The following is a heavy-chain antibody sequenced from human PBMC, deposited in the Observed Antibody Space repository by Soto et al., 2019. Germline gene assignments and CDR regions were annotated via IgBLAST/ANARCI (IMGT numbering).Heavy chain of an antibody. V-gene: IGHV1-18*04. CDR3: ARSCSGGSCHSAY. CDR2: ISPFTGDT. J-gene: IGHJ4*02. CDR1: GYTFTNYG. D-gene: IGHD2-15*01. Sequence: ASVKVYCKASGYTFTNYGINWVRQAPGQGLEWMGWISPFTGDTHYTQSLRDRLTMTTDTSTTTAYMELRSLRSADTAVYYCARSCSGGSCHSAYWGQGTLVTVSS.